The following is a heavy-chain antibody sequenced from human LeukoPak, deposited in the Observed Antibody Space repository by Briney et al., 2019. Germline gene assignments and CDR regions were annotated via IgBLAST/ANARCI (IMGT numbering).Heavy chain of an antibody. CDR2: INWNGGNT. Sequence: GGSLRLSCAASGFTFDDYGMSWVRQAPGKGLEWVSGINWNGGNTGYADSVKGRFTISRDNAKNSLYLQMNSLRAEDTALYYCARDRKFTDAFDIWGQGTMVTVSS. V-gene: IGHV3-20*04. CDR3: ARDRKFTDAFDI. J-gene: IGHJ3*02. CDR1: GFTFDDYG.